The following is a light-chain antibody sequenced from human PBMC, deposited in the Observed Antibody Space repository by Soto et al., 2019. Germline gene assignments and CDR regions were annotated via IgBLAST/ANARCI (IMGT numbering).Light chain of an antibody. CDR3: CSYAGSYTHV. CDR1: SSDVGAYIY. V-gene: IGLV2-11*01. J-gene: IGLJ1*01. CDR2: DVI. Sequence: QSALTQPRSVSGSPGQSVTFSCTGTSSDVGAYIYVSWYQQHPGKAPKLIIYDVIKRPSGVPDRFSGSKSGNTASLTISGLQAEDEADYYCCSYAGSYTHVFGTGTKVTRP.